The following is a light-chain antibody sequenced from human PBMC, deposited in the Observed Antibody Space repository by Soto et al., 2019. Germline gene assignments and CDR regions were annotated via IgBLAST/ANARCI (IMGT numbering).Light chain of an antibody. J-gene: IGLJ1*01. CDR1: SSDVGGYNY. CDR2: DVS. V-gene: IGLV2-11*01. CDR3: CSYAGIYPYV. Sequence: QSALTQPRSVSGSPGQSVTISCTGTSSDVGGYNYVSLYQQHPGKAPKLMIYDVSKRPSGVPDRFSGSKSGNTASLTISGLQAEDEADYYCCSYAGIYPYVFGTGTKVTVL.